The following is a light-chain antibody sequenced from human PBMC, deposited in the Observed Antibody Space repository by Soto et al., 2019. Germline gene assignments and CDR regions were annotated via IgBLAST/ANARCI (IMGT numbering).Light chain of an antibody. J-gene: IGKJ4*01. V-gene: IGKV3D-11*02. CDR3: QQRSNWLT. Sequence: EIVLTQSPATLSLSPGERATLSCRASQSVSSYLAWYQQKPGQAPRLLIYDASNRATGIPARFSGSGPGTDFTLTISGLEPEDSAVYYCQQRSNWLTFGGGTKVEIK. CDR1: QSVSSY. CDR2: DAS.